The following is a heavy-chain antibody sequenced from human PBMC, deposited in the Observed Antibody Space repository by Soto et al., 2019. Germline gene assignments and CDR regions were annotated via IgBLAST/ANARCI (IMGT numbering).Heavy chain of an antibody. CDR1: GFTFNLYW. D-gene: IGHD2-21*01. J-gene: IGHJ4*02. CDR2: ISISGGNT. Sequence: GGSLRLSCAASGFTFNLYWMAWVRQAPGKGLEWVSSISISGGNTHYADSVKGRFTISRDNSKNTVYLQMNSLRAEDTALYYCAKDVALWQFDHWGQGTLVTVSS. CDR3: AKDVALWQFDH. V-gene: IGHV3-23*01.